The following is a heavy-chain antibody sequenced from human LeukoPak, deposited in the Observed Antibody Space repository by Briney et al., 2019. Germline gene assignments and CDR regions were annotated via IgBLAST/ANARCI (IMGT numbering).Heavy chain of an antibody. D-gene: IGHD6-19*01. V-gene: IGHV1-2*02. J-gene: IGHJ1*01. CDR2: IHPNSGGT. Sequence: GASVKVSCKASGYTFTGYYLHWVRQAPGQGLEWVGWIHPNSGGTNYAQKFQGRVTMTRDTSISTAYMELSSLRSDDTAVYFCARLASVPGWGQGTLVTVSS. CDR3: ARLASVPG. CDR1: GYTFTGYY.